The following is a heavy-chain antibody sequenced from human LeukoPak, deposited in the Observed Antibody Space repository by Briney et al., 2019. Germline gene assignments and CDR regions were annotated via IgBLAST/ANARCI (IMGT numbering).Heavy chain of an antibody. D-gene: IGHD3-10*01. CDR3: ARGPFGMVRGGNWFDP. J-gene: IGHJ5*02. CDR1: GFTFSSYS. Sequence: MPGGSLRFSCAASGFTFSSYSMNWVRQAPGKGLEWVSSISSSSSYIYYADLVKGRFTISRDNAKNSLYLQMNSLRAEDTAVYYCARGPFGMVRGGNWFDPWGQGTLVTVSS. V-gene: IGHV3-21*01. CDR2: ISSSSSYI.